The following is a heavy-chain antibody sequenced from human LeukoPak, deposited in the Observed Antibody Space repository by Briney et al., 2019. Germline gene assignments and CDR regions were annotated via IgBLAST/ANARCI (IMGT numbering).Heavy chain of an antibody. CDR1: GSTFSDYY. Sequence: GGSLRLSCAVSGSTFSDYYMSWIRQARGKGLEWVSYISSSSSYTKYADSVKGRFTISRGNAKNSLYLQMNSLRAEDTGVYYCARGGGRDGYPFDYWGQGTLVTVSS. CDR3: ARGGGRDGYPFDY. V-gene: IGHV3-11*05. CDR2: ISSSSSYT. D-gene: IGHD5-24*01. J-gene: IGHJ4*02.